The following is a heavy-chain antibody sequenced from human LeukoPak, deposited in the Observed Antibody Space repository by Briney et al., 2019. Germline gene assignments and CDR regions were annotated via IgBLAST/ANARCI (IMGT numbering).Heavy chain of an antibody. CDR3: ARDGMSSSSWYDRPEGKFDY. Sequence: PGGSLRLSCAASGFTFSSYAMSWVRQAPGKGLEWVSAISGSGGSTYYADSVKGRFTISRDNSKNTLYLQMNSLRAEDTAVYYCARDGMSSSSWYDRPEGKFDYWGQGTLVTVSS. J-gene: IGHJ4*02. D-gene: IGHD6-13*01. V-gene: IGHV3-23*01. CDR1: GFTFSSYA. CDR2: ISGSGGST.